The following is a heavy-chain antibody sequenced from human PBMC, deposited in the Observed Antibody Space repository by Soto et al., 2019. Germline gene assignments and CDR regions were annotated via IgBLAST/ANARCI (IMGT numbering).Heavy chain of an antibody. CDR2: IYYSGST. CDR1: GGSISSSSYY. Sequence: QLQLQESGPGLVKPSETLSLTCTVSGGSISSSSYYWGWIRQPPGKGLEWIGSIYYSGSTYYNPSLKSRVTISVDTSKNQFSLKLSSVTVADTAVYYCARPAAQSYYGMDVWGQGTTVTVSS. D-gene: IGHD6-13*01. CDR3: ARPAAQSYYGMDV. V-gene: IGHV4-39*01. J-gene: IGHJ6*02.